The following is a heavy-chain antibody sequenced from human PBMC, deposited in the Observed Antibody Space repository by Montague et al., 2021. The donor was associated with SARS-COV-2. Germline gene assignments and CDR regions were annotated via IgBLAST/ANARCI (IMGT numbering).Heavy chain of an antibody. Sequence: SLRLSCAASGFTFSTYWMTWVRQAPGNGLEWVANIKQDGSAQYYVDSVRGRFIVSRDNAKKSLFLQMNSLRAEDTAVYFCARDPVEQQQLVHSLDYWGQGTLVIVSS. CDR1: GFTFSTYW. J-gene: IGHJ4*02. CDR2: IKQDGSAQ. V-gene: IGHV3-7*01. D-gene: IGHD6-13*01. CDR3: ARDPVEQQQLVHSLDY.